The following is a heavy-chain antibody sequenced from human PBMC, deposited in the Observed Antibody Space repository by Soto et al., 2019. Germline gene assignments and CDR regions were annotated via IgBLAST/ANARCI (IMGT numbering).Heavy chain of an antibody. J-gene: IGHJ4*01. CDR1: GFTFSSYA. V-gene: IGHV3-30-3*01. CDR3: ASSSSWPLLIDY. CDR2: ISYDGSNK. D-gene: IGHD6-13*01. Sequence: GSLRLSCAASGFTFSSYAMHWVRQAPGKGLEWVAVISYDGSNKYYADSVKGRFTISRDNSKNTLYLQMNSLRAEDTAVYYCASSSSWPLLIDYWGHGTLVTVSS.